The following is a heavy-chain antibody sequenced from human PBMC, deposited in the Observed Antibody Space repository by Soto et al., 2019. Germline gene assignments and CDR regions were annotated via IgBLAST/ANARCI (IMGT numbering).Heavy chain of an antibody. J-gene: IGHJ4*02. Sequence: SETLSLTCTVSGGSISSGDYYWSWIRQPPGKGLEWIGYIYYSGSTYYNPSLKSRVTISVDTSKNQFSLKLSSVTAADTAVYDCARSPAPGITMIVVVHPFDYWGQGTLVTVSS. D-gene: IGHD3-22*01. CDR2: IYYSGST. V-gene: IGHV4-30-4*01. CDR1: GGSISSGDYY. CDR3: ARSPAPGITMIVVVHPFDY.